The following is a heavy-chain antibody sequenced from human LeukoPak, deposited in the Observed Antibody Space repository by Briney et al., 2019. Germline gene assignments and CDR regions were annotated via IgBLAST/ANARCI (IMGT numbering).Heavy chain of an antibody. Sequence: PSETLSLTCTVSGCSISSSTYYWGWVRQPPGKGLEWIGSIYYGGSTHYNPSLRSRVTISVDTSKNQFSLKLSSVTAADAAVYYCARLLGYSGSWYKFDYWGQGTLVTVSS. J-gene: IGHJ4*02. V-gene: IGHV4-39*01. CDR2: IYYGGST. CDR1: GCSISSSTYY. D-gene: IGHD6-13*01. CDR3: ARLLGYSGSWYKFDY.